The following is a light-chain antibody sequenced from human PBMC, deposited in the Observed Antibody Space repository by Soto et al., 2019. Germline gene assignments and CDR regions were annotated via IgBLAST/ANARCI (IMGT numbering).Light chain of an antibody. CDR1: QSVSSNY. Sequence: EIVLTQSPGTLSLSPGERATLSCRASQSVSSNYLAWYQQKPGQAPRLLIYGASSRATGIPDRFSGSGSGTEFTLTISSLQPDDFATYFCQQYQTYSTFGQGTRLEIK. J-gene: IGKJ5*01. CDR2: GAS. V-gene: IGKV3-20*01. CDR3: QQYQTYST.